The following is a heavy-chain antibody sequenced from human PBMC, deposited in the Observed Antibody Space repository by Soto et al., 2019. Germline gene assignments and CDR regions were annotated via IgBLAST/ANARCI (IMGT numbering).Heavy chain of an antibody. V-gene: IGHV3-23*01. CDR2: ISGSGDST. CDR3: ARRGPGTYFDY. Sequence: GGSMRLSCAASGLTFRSYWMHWVRQAPGKGLEWVSVISGSGDSTYYADSVKGRFTISRDNSKNTLYLQMNSLRTEDTAVYYCARRGPGTYFDYWGQGTLVTVSS. D-gene: IGHD6-13*01. CDR1: GLTFRSYW. J-gene: IGHJ4*02.